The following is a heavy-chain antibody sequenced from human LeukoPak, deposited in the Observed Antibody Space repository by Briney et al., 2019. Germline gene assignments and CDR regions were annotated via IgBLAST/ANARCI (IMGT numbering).Heavy chain of an antibody. V-gene: IGHV3-43D*03. CDR3: AKDKSGSLLGGLDY. Sequence: GGSLRLSCAASGFTFDDYAMHWVRQAPGKGLEWVSLISWDGGSTYYADSVKGRFTISRDNSKNSLYLQMNSLRAEDTALYYCAKDKSGSLLGGLDYWGQGTLVTVSS. D-gene: IGHD1-26*01. CDR2: ISWDGGST. CDR1: GFTFDDYA. J-gene: IGHJ4*02.